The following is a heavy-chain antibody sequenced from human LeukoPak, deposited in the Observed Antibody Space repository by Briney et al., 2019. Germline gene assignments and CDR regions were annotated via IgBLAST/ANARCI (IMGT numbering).Heavy chain of an antibody. CDR1: GYTFTGYY. J-gene: IGHJ4*02. Sequence: ASVKASCKASGYTFTGYYMHWVRQAPGQGLEWMGRINPNSGGTNYAQKFQGRVTMTRDTSISTAYMELSRLRSDDTAVYYCARESGYSSGWLDYWGQGTLVTVSS. CDR3: ARESGYSSGWLDY. CDR2: INPNSGGT. V-gene: IGHV1-2*06. D-gene: IGHD6-19*01.